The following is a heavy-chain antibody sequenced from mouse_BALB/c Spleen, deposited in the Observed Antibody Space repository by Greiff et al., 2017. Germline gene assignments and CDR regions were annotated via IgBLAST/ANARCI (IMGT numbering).Heavy chain of an antibody. CDR1: GFNIKDTY. V-gene: IGHV14-3*02. D-gene: IGHD1-1*01. CDR2: IDPANGNT. Sequence: VQLQQSGAELVKPGASVKLSCTASGFNIKDTYMHWVKQRPEQGLEWIGRIDPANGNTKYDPKFQGKATITADTSSNTAYLQLSSLTSEDTAVYYCARWNYGSFFDYWGQGTTLTVSS. J-gene: IGHJ2*01. CDR3: ARWNYGSFFDY.